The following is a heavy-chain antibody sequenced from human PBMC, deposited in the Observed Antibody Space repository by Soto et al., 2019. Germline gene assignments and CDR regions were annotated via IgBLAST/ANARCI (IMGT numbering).Heavy chain of an antibody. J-gene: IGHJ6*03. CDR3: ARGRGAFGGVIVHYYYYMDV. Sequence: SETLSLTCAVYGGSFSGYYWSWIRQPPGKGLEWIGEINHSGSTNYNPSLKSRVTISVDTSKNQFSLKLSSVTAADTAVYYCARGRGAFGGVIVHYYYYMDVWGKGTTVTVSS. D-gene: IGHD3-16*02. V-gene: IGHV4-34*01. CDR2: INHSGST. CDR1: GGSFSGYY.